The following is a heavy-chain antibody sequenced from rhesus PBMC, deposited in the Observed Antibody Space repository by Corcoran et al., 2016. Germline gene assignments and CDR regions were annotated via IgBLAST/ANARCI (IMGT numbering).Heavy chain of an antibody. CDR1: GGAISGYY. CDR2: IGGSSGPT. CDR3: ARRPLAAGDLTYWYFDL. Sequence: QVQLQESGPGLVKPSETLSLTCAVSGGAISGYYWNWIRQPPGKGLEVIGYIGGSSGPTYNNPSLKSRVTISTDTSKNQFSLKLSSVTAADTAVYYCARRPLAAGDLTYWYFDLWGPGTPITISS. J-gene: IGHJ2*01. D-gene: IGHD6-13*01. V-gene: IGHV4-165*02.